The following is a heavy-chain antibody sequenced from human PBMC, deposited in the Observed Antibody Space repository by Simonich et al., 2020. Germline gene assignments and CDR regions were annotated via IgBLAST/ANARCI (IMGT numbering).Heavy chain of an antibody. CDR3: ARWGTGGDAFDI. Sequence: EVQLVESGGGLVQPGGSLRLSCAASGFTFSSYSMNWVRQAPGKGLEWVSYISSSSRTIYYADSVKGLFTISSDNAKNSLYLQMNSLRAEDTAVYYCARWGTGGDAFDIWGQGTMVTVSS. V-gene: IGHV3-48*04. J-gene: IGHJ3*02. CDR1: GFTFSSYS. D-gene: IGHD7-27*01. CDR2: ISSSSRTI.